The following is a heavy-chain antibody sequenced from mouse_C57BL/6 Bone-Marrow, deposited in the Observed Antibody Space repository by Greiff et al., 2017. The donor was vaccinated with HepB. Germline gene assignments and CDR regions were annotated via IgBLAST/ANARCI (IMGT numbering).Heavy chain of an antibody. V-gene: IGHV1-81*01. J-gene: IGHJ2*01. CDR3: ARDGSSPRY. Sequence: VKLMESGAELARPGASVKLSCKASGYTFTSYGISWVKQRTGQGLEWIGEIYPRSGNTYYNEKFKGKATLTADKSSSTAYMELRSLTSEDSAVYFCARDGSSPRYWGQGSTLTVSS. CDR1: GYTFTSYG. D-gene: IGHD1-1*01. CDR2: IYPRSGNT.